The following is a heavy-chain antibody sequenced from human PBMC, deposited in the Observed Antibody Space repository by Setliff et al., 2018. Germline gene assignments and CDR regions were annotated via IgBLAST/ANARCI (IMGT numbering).Heavy chain of an antibody. CDR1: GYTFTSYD. Sequence: ASVKVSCKASGYTFTSYDINWVRQATGQGLAWMGWMNPNSGNTGYAQKFQGRVTMTRNTSISTAYMELSSLRSEDTAVYYCARPMYDILTGPPYGMDGWGQGTTVTVSS. CDR2: MNPNSGNT. CDR3: ARPMYDILTGPPYGMDG. D-gene: IGHD3-9*01. J-gene: IGHJ6*02. V-gene: IGHV1-8*02.